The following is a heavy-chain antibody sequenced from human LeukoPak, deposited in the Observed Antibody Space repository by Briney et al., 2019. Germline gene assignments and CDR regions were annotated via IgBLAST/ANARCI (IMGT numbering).Heavy chain of an antibody. Sequence: TGGSLRLSCAASGFNFNTFSMNWVRQAPGKGLEWVAYISSNGSTTYYADSMKGRFTISRDNAKNSLHLQMNGLRGEDTAVYYCARDGFCDFWGQGTLVTVSS. CDR2: ISSNGSTT. D-gene: IGHD3-3*01. CDR1: GFNFNTFS. CDR3: ARDGFCDF. J-gene: IGHJ4*02. V-gene: IGHV3-48*01.